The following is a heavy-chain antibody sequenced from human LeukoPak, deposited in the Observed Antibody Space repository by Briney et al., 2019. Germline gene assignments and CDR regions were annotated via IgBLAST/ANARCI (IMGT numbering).Heavy chain of an antibody. CDR3: ARVRFGYSSIPFDY. D-gene: IGHD6-19*01. Sequence: GGSLRLSCAASGFTFSSYWMHWVRQAPGKGLVWVSRINSDGSSISYADSVKGRFTISRDNAKNTLYLQMNSLRAEDTAVYYCARVRFGYSSIPFDYWGQGTLVTVSS. J-gene: IGHJ4*02. V-gene: IGHV3-74*01. CDR2: INSDGSSI. CDR1: GFTFSSYW.